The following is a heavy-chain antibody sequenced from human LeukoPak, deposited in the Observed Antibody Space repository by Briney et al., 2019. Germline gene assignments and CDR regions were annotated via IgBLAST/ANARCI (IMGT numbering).Heavy chain of an antibody. CDR1: GGSISSYY. D-gene: IGHD3-10*01. J-gene: IGHJ4*02. Sequence: SETLSLTCTVSGGSISSYYWSWIRQPPGKGLEWIGYIYYSGSTNYNPSLKSRVTISVDTSKNQFSLKLGSVTAADTAVYYCARPRYGSGNPFDYWGQGTLVTVSS. CDR2: IYYSGST. CDR3: ARPRYGSGNPFDY. V-gene: IGHV4-59*01.